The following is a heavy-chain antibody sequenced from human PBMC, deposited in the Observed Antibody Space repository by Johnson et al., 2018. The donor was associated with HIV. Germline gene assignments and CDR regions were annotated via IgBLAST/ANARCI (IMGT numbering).Heavy chain of an antibody. Sequence: MLLVESGGGLVQPGESLRLSCEASGFIVSSNYMNWVRQAPGKGLEWISYISSRGIPIYYADSVKGRFTISRDNAKNSLYLQMNSLRAEDTAFYYCAPQLGSGDAFDIWGQGTMVTVSS. J-gene: IGHJ3*02. CDR2: ISSRGIPI. V-gene: IGHV3-48*03. CDR1: GFIVSSNY. CDR3: APQLGSGDAFDI. D-gene: IGHD7-27*01.